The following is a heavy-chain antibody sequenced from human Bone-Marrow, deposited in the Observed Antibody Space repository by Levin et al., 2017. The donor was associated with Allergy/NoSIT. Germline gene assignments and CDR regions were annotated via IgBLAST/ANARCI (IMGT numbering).Heavy chain of an antibody. CDR2: MSYDGSEK. CDR1: GFTFSTYG. V-gene: IGHV3-30*03. CDR3: AGGGPGNFFYNF. J-gene: IGHJ4*02. D-gene: IGHD3-10*01. Sequence: GGSLRLSCAASGFTFSTYGMHWVRQAPGKGLEWVAGMSYDGSEKDYADSVKGRFTISRDNSKNTLYLQMISLGAEDTAIYFCAGGGPGNFFYNFWGQGTLVTVSS.